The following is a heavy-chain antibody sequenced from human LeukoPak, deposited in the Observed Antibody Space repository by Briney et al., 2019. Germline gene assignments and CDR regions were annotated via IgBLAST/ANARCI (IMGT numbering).Heavy chain of an antibody. D-gene: IGHD4-17*01. CDR3: ARVITVTTLAGGGPFDY. J-gene: IGHJ4*02. Sequence: SETLSLTCAVYGGSFSGYYWSWIRQPPGKGLEWIGEINHSGSTNYNPSLKSRVTISVDTSKNQFSLKLSSVTAADTAVYYCARVITVTTLAGGGPFDYWGQGTLVTVS. CDR1: GGSFSGYY. V-gene: IGHV4-34*01. CDR2: INHSGST.